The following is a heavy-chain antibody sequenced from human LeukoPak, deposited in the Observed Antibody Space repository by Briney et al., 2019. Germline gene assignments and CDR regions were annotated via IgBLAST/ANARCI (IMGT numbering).Heavy chain of an antibody. CDR3: ARGRGGPYYFDY. Sequence: SETLSLTCEVYGGSVSGYYWTCIRQPPGKGLEWIGEINHSGSTNYNPSLKSRVTISVDTSKNQFSLKLSSVTAADTAVYYCARGRGGPYYFDYWGQGSLVTVSS. CDR1: GGSVSGYY. V-gene: IGHV4-34*01. CDR2: INHSGST. D-gene: IGHD3-10*01. J-gene: IGHJ4*02.